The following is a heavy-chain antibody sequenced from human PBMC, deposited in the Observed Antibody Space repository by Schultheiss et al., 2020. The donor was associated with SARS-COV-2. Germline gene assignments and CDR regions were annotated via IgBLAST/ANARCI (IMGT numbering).Heavy chain of an antibody. V-gene: IGHV3-30*07. CDR3: ARASEFFLDV. J-gene: IGHJ6*04. D-gene: IGHD3-3*01. CDR2: ISYDGSNK. Sequence: GGSLRLSCAASGFTFSSYAMHWVRQAPGKGLEWVAVISYDGSNKYYADSVKGRFTISRDNSKNTLYLQMNSLRAEDTAVYYCARASEFFLDVWGKGTTVTVSS. CDR1: GFTFSSYA.